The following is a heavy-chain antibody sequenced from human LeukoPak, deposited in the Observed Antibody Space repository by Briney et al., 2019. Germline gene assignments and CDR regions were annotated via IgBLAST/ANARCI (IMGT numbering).Heavy chain of an antibody. CDR2: ISSTSIYT. D-gene: IGHD3-10*01. V-gene: IGHV3-11*06. J-gene: IGHJ5*02. CDR3: ARGGRIAMVRGNWFDP. CDR1: GFTFSDYY. Sequence: SGGSLRLSCAASGFTFSDYYMNWIRQAPGKGLEWVSYISSTSIYTDYTDSVKGRFTISRDNAKNSLYLQMNSLRAEDTAVYYCARGGRIAMVRGNWFDPWAREPWSPSPQ.